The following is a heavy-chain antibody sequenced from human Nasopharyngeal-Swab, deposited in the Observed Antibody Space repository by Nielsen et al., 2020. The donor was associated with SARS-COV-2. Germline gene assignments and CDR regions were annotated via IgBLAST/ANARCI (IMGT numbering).Heavy chain of an antibody. V-gene: IGHV3-53*01. CDR2: IYSGGST. J-gene: IGHJ6*03. CDR3: ARDMLLGAGRAYYYYMDV. Sequence: GGSLRLSCAASGFTVSSNYMSWVRRAPGKGLEWVSVIYSGGSTYYADSVKGRFTISRDNSKNTLYLQMNSLRAEDTAVYYCARDMLLGAGRAYYYYMDVWGKGTTVTVSS. CDR1: GFTVSSNY. D-gene: IGHD3-10*01.